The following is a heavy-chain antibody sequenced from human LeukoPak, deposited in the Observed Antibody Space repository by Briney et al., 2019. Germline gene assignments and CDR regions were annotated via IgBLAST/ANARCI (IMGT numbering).Heavy chain of an antibody. D-gene: IGHD1-26*01. CDR3: ANHRVGATTSNWFDP. V-gene: IGHV3-23*01. Sequence: GESLRLSCAASGFTFSNYAMIWVRQAPGKGLEWVSAISGSGGTYYADSVKGRFTISRDNSKNTLYLQMNSLRAEDTAVYYCANHRVGATTSNWFDPWGQGTLVTVSS. CDR2: ISGSGGT. CDR1: GFTFSNYA. J-gene: IGHJ5*02.